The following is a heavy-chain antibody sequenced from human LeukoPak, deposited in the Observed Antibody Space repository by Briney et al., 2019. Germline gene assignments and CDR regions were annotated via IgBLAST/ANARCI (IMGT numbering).Heavy chain of an antibody. V-gene: IGHV3-53*01. CDR2: LYTGGTT. J-gene: IGHJ4*02. Sequence: GGSLRLSCVASGFTVSSYYMSWVRQAPGKGLEWVSLLYTGGTTYYAYSVEGRFTISRDDSKNTLYLQMNTLRAEDTAVYYCARGGVNYWNPRYWGQGTLVTVSS. D-gene: IGHD1-1*01. CDR3: ARGGVNYWNPRY. CDR1: GFTVSSYY.